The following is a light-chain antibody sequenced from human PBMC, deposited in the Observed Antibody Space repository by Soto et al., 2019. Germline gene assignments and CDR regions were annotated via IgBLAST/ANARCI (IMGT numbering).Light chain of an antibody. CDR1: QSLLHSSGYNY. Sequence: DIVMTQSPLSLPVTPGEPASISCRSSQSLLHSSGYNYLDWYLQKPGQSPQLLIYLGSNRASGVTDRFSGSGSGTDFTLKISRVEAEDVGVYYCMQALQTLGFGQGTKLEIK. J-gene: IGKJ2*03. CDR2: LGS. CDR3: MQALQTLG. V-gene: IGKV2-28*01.